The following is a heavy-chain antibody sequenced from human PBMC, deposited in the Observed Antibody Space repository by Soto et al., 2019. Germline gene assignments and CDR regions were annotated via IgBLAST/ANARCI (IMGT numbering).Heavy chain of an antibody. CDR3: ARDLGIAVAGLFQD. CDR1: GYMFTSYG. D-gene: IGHD6-19*01. V-gene: IGHV1-18*01. CDR2: ISTYNGNT. Sequence: QVQLVQSRAEVKKPGASIKVSCKASGYMFTSYGINWVRQAPGQGPEWMGWISTYNGNTNYAQKHQGRVTMTTDTSTSTAYMELKTLRSDDTAVYYCARDLGIAVAGLFQDWGQGTLVIVSS. J-gene: IGHJ1*01.